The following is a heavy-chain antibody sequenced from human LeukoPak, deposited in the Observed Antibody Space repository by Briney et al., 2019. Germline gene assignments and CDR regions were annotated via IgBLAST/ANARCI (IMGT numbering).Heavy chain of an antibody. Sequence: SETLSLTCTVSGGSMRTYYWSWIRQPPGKGLEGIGYIYYSGSTNYNPSLKSRVTISVDTSKNQFSLKLSSVTAADTAVYYCARGGSGYLNWFDPWGQGTLVTVSS. V-gene: IGHV4-59*01. CDR1: GGSMRTYY. CDR2: IYYSGST. J-gene: IGHJ5*02. CDR3: ARGGSGYLNWFDP. D-gene: IGHD3-22*01.